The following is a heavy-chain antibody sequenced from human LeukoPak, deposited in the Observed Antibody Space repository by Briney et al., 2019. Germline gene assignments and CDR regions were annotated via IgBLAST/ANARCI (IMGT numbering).Heavy chain of an antibody. J-gene: IGHJ4*02. V-gene: IGHV1-69*04. CDR1: GGTFSSYT. Sequence: SVKVSCKASGGTFSSYTISWVRQAPGQGLEWMGRIIPILGIANYAQKFQGRVTITADQSTSTAYMELGSLRSEDTAVYYCARDAALTVTMAYYWGQGTLVAVSS. CDR2: IIPILGIA. CDR3: ARDAALTVTMAYY. D-gene: IGHD4-11*01.